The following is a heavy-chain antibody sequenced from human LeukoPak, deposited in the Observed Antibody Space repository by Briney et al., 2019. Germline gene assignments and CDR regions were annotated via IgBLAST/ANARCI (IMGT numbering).Heavy chain of an antibody. Sequence: ASVKVSCKVSGYTLTELSMHWVRQAPGKGLEWMGGFDPEDGETIYAQKFQGRVTMTEDTSTDTAYMELSSLRSEDTAVYYCATDAAAGSPGNWYFDPWGRGTLVTVSS. CDR3: ATDAAAGSPGNWYFDP. CDR2: FDPEDGET. V-gene: IGHV1-24*01. J-gene: IGHJ2*01. CDR1: GYTLTELS. D-gene: IGHD2-15*01.